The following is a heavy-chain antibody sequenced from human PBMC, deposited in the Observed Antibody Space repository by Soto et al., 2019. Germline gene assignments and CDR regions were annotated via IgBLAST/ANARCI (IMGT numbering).Heavy chain of an antibody. CDR3: ARPARECSSPGCAN. J-gene: IGHJ4*02. CDR1: GFTFSDHW. CDR2: INGDGSTR. V-gene: IGHV3-7*01. D-gene: IGHD2-2*01. Sequence: PGGSLRLSCAASGFTFSDHWMHWVRQATGKGLVWVSHINGDGSTRDYVDSVKGRFTISRDNAKNSLYLQMTSLRAEDTAVYYCARPARECSSPGCANWGQGTLVTVSS.